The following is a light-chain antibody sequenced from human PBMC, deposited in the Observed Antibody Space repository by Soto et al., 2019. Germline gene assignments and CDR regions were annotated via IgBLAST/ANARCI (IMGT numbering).Light chain of an antibody. V-gene: IGKV4-1*01. CDR3: HQFYSAPQA. CDR1: QSLLYKSNNKNY. J-gene: IGKJ4*01. CDR2: WES. Sequence: DIVMTQSPDSLAVSLGEKATINCKSSQSLLYKSNNKNYLAWYQQKPGQSPRLLISWESARESGVPDRFSGSGSGTDFTLTISNLQAEDVAVYYCHQFYSAPQAFGGGTKVEIQ.